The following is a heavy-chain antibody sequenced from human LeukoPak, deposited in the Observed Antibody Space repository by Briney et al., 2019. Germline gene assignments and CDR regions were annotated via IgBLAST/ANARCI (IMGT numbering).Heavy chain of an antibody. V-gene: IGHV3-30-3*01. CDR3: AREGPSLSGYDYYYYYGMDV. CDR1: GFTFSSYA. Sequence: GRSLRLSCAASGFTFSSYAMHWVRQAPGKGLEWVAVISYDGSNKYYADSVKGRFTISRDNSKNTLYLQMNSLRAEDTAVYYCAREGPSLSGYDYYYYYGMDVWGQGTTVTVSS. CDR2: ISYDGSNK. J-gene: IGHJ6*02. D-gene: IGHD5-12*01.